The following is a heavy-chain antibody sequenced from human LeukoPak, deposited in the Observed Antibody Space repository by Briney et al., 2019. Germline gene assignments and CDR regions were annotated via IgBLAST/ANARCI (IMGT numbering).Heavy chain of an antibody. D-gene: IGHD3-10*01. V-gene: IGHV3-74*01. J-gene: IGHJ4*02. CDR1: GFAFNRYW. CDR3: ARDPSAFAGYFDF. Sequence: GGSLRLSCAASGFAFNRYWMHWVRQAPGKGLVWVSRIEGDGSSTTYADYVKGRFTISRDNARNTLYLQMNSLRAEDTAVYFCARDPSAFAGYFDFWGQGTLVTASS. CDR2: IEGDGSST.